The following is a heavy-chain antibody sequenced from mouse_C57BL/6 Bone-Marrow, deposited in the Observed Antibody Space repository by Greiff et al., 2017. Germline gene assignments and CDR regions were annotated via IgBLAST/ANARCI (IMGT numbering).Heavy chain of an antibody. Sequence: DVMLVESGGDLVKPGGFLKLSCAASGFTFSSYGMSWVRQTPDKRLEWVATISSGGSYTYYPDSVKGRFTISRDNAKNTLYLQMSSLKSEDTAMYYCARRKYFDYWGQGTTLTVSS. CDR1: GFTFSSYG. CDR3: ARRKYFDY. J-gene: IGHJ2*01. CDR2: ISSGGSYT. V-gene: IGHV5-6*02.